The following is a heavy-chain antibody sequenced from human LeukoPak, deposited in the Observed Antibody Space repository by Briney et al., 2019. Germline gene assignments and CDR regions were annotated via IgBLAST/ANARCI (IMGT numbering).Heavy chain of an antibody. V-gene: IGHV3-43*01. CDR2: ISWDGSST. CDR3: AKDIGVGSCNGCLFDY. Sequence: GGSLRLSCAASGFTFDDYTMHWVRQTPGKGLEWVSLISWDGSSTYYADSMKGRFTISRDNSKNSLYLQMNGLRTEDTALYYCAKDIGVGSCNGCLFDYWGQGTLVTVSS. J-gene: IGHJ4*02. D-gene: IGHD2-15*01. CDR1: GFTFDDYT.